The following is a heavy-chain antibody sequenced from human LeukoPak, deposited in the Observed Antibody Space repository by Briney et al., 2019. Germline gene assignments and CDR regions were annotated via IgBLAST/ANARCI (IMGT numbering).Heavy chain of an antibody. CDR1: GFTFSNAW. CDR2: IKSKTDGGTT. Sequence: GGSLRLSCAASGFTFSNAWMSWVRQAPGKGLEWVGRIKSKTDGGTTDYAAPVKGRFTISRDDSKNTLYLQMNSLKTEDTAVYYCTTAQSLGYCSGGSCYTGDYWGQGTLVTASS. V-gene: IGHV3-15*01. CDR3: TTAQSLGYCSGGSCYTGDY. J-gene: IGHJ4*02. D-gene: IGHD2-15*01.